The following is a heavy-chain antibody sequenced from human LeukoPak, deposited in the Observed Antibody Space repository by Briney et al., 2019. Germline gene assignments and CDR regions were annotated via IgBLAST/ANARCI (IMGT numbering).Heavy chain of an antibody. CDR1: RFTVSSSNY. V-gene: IGHV3-66*01. CDR3: ARGAVYSSGWYDY. CDR2: IYSGGTT. Sequence: GGSLRLSCAASRFTVSSSNYMTWVRQAPGKGLEWVSVIYSGGTTYYADSVKGRFTISRDNSKNTLYLQMNSLRAEDTAVYYGARGAVYSSGWYDYWGQGTLVTVSS. D-gene: IGHD6-19*01. J-gene: IGHJ4*02.